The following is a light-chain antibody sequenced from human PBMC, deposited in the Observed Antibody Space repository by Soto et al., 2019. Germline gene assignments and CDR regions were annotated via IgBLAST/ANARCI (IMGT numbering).Light chain of an antibody. J-gene: IGKJ4*01. CDR3: QQYIRWPLT. CDR2: GAS. CDR1: QSVSNNY. Sequence: EIVLTQSPGTLSLSPWERATLSCRASQSVSNNYLAWYQQKPGQAPRLLIYGASNRATGIPDRFSGSGSGTEFTLTISSLQSEDFAVYYCQQYIRWPLTFGGGTKVDIK. V-gene: IGKV3-20*01.